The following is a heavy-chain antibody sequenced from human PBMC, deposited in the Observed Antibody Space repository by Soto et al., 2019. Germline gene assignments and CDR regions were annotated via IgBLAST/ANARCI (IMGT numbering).Heavy chain of an antibody. CDR3: ARGLVGDMATTHFDY. CDR2: INHSGST. V-gene: IGHV4-34*01. Sequence: QVQLQQWGAGLLKPSETLSLTCAVYGGSFSGYYWSWIRQPPGKGLEWIGEINHSGSTNYNPSLKSRVTISVVTSKNKFSLKLSSVTAADTAVYYCARGLVGDMATTHFDYWGQGTLVTVSS. D-gene: IGHD5-12*01. J-gene: IGHJ4*02. CDR1: GGSFSGYY.